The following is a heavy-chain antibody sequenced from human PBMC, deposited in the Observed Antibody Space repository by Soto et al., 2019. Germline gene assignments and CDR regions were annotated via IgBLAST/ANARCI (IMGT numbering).Heavy chain of an antibody. CDR1: GFTFRSYA. CDR3: AKGTPDGSASTNWFDP. CDR2: ISGSGGST. D-gene: IGHD3-10*01. V-gene: IGHV3-23*01. J-gene: IGHJ5*02. Sequence: SLRLCCAASGFTFRSYAMSWVRQAPGTGLEWVSAISGSGGSTYYADSVKGRFTISRDNSKNTLYLQMNSLRAEDTAVYYCAKGTPDGSASTNWFDPWGQGTLVTVYS.